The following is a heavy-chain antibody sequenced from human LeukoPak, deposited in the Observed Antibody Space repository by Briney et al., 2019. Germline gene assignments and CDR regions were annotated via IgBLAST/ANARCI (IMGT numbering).Heavy chain of an antibody. CDR1: GFTFSSYA. CDR3: ARNYDRSGYDRAFAL. Sequence: PGRSLRLSCAASGFTFSSYAMHWVRQAPGKGLEWVAVISYDGSNKYYGDSVKGRFTISRDNSKNTLYLQMNSLRAEDTAVYYCARNYDRSGYDRAFALWGENPMDPVSS. D-gene: IGHD3-22*01. CDR2: ISYDGSNK. V-gene: IGHV3-30*04. J-gene: IGHJ3*01.